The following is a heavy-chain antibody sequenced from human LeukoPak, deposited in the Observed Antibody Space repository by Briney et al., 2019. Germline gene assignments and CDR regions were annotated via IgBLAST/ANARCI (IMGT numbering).Heavy chain of an antibody. CDR1: GFTFSSYA. CDR2: MSGSGGST. J-gene: IGHJ6*02. CDR3: AKGESYYYYYNMDV. D-gene: IGHD1-26*01. V-gene: IGHV3-23*01. Sequence: GGSLRLSCAASGFTFSSYAMSWVRQAPGKGLEWVSSMSGSGGSTYYADSVKGRFTTSRDNSKNTLYLQMNSLRAEDTAVYYCAKGESYYYYYNMDVWGQGTAVTVSS.